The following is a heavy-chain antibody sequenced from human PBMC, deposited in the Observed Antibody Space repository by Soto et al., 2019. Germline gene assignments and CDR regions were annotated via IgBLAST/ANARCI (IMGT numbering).Heavy chain of an antibody. CDR3: ARGGYYDSSGPVYD. D-gene: IGHD3-22*01. CDR1: GGSISSGGYS. J-gene: IGHJ4*02. CDR2: IYHSGST. Sequence: QLQLQESGSGLVKPSQTLSLTCAVSGGSISSGGYSWSWIRQPPGKGLEWIGYIYHSGSTYYNPSPKSRVTISVDRSKNQFSLKLSSVTAADTAVYYCARGGYYDSSGPVYDWGQGTLVTVSS. V-gene: IGHV4-30-2*01.